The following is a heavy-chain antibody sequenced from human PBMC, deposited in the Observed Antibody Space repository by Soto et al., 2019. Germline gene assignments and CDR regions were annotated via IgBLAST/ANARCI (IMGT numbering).Heavy chain of an antibody. V-gene: IGHV3-11*01. CDR1: GFTFSDYY. CDR2: ISSSGGTI. CDR3: ARSYDYGHYRHKDFDY. J-gene: IGHJ4*02. D-gene: IGHD4-17*01. Sequence: QVQLVESGGGLVKPGGSLRLSCAASGFTFSDYYMSWIRQAPGKGLECVSYISSSGGTIYYADSVKGRFTISRDNAKNSLYLQMNSLRAEDTAVYYCARSYDYGHYRHKDFDYWGQGTLVTVSS.